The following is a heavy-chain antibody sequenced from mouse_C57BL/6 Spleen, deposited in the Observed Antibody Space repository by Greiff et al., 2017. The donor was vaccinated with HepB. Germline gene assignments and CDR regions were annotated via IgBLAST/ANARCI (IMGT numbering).Heavy chain of an antibody. D-gene: IGHD1-1*01. CDR1: GFTFSSYA. J-gene: IGHJ3*01. V-gene: IGHV5-4*03. CDR3: ARSSSYWFAY. Sequence: EVNLVESGGGLVKPGGSLKLSCAASGFTFSSYAMSWVRQTPEKRLEWVATISDGGSYTYYPDNVKGRFTISRDNAKNNLYLQMSHLKSEDTAMYYCARSSSYWFAYWGQGTLVTVSA. CDR2: ISDGGSYT.